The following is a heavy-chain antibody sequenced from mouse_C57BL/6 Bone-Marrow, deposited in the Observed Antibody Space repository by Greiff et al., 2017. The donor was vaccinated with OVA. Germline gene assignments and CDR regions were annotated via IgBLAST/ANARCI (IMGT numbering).Heavy chain of an antibody. CDR1: GFTFTDYY. Sequence: EVQLKQSGPVLVKPGPSVKISCTASGFTFTDYYMHWVKQSPGQSLAWIGLVYPYTGGPSSNQKFTGKATLPVDTSSSTAYMELNSLTSEDSAVYDCAREGDLYAKDYWGQGTSVTVSS. CDR3: AREGDLYAKDY. V-gene: IGHV1-36*01. J-gene: IGHJ4*01. CDR2: VYPYTGGP.